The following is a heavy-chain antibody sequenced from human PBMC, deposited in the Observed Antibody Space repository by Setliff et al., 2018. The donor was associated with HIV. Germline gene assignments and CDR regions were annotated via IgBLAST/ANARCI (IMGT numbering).Heavy chain of an antibody. CDR2: IVVGSGTT. D-gene: IGHD3-16*02. J-gene: IGHJ4*02. CDR1: GFTFSGSA. Sequence: SCKASGFTFSGSAVQWVRLGPRQRLEWVGWIVVGSGTTKYNPSLKSRVTILVDTSKNQFSLRLSSVTAADTAVYYCARRSAKSSFLYFDYWGQGTLVTVSS. CDR3: ARRSAKSSFLYFDY. V-gene: IGHV4-59*08.